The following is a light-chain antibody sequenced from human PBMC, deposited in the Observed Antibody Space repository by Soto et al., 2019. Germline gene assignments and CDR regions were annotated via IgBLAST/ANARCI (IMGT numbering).Light chain of an antibody. V-gene: IGKV1-5*01. Sequence: DIQMTQSPSTLSASVGDRVTITCRASQSISAWLAWFQQKPGKAPNLLIYDASSLESGGPSRFSGSGSGTEFTLTISSLQPDDFATYYCQQYNGYSVTFGQGTKLEIK. J-gene: IGKJ2*01. CDR3: QQYNGYSVT. CDR2: DAS. CDR1: QSISAW.